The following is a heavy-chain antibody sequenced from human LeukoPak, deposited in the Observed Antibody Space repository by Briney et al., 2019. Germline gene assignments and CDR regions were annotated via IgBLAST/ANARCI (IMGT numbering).Heavy chain of an antibody. Sequence: ASVKVSCKASGYTFTSYDINWVRQATGQGLEWMGWINPNSGGTNYAQKFQGRVTMTRDTSISTAYMELSRLRSDDTAVYYCARGPYPGWFDPWGQGTLVTVSS. CDR2: INPNSGGT. CDR3: ARGPYPGWFDP. V-gene: IGHV1-2*02. CDR1: GYTFTSYD. J-gene: IGHJ5*02.